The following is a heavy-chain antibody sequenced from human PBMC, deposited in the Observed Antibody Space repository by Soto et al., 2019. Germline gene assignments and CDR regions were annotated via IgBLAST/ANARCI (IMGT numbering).Heavy chain of an antibody. CDR3: AKDLGTDDFWSAYYTYYYMDV. D-gene: IGHD3-3*01. CDR1: GFTFSSYA. V-gene: IGHV3-23*01. CDR2: ISGSGDNT. J-gene: IGHJ6*03. Sequence: EVQLLESGGGLVQPGGSLRLSCAASGFTFSSYALNWVRQAPGKGLEWVSVISGSGDNTYYADSVKGRFTISRDNSKTTLYLQMHSLRAEDTAVYYCAKDLGTDDFWSAYYTYYYMDVWGKGTTVTVSS.